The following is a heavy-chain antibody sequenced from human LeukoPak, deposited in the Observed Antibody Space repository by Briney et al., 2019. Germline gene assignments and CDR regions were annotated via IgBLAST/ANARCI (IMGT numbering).Heavy chain of an antibody. Sequence: ASVKVSCKASGYTFTSYAMNWVRQAPGQGLEWMGWINTNTGNPTYAQGFTGRFVFSLDTSVSTAYLQISSLKAEDTAVYYCASGGDCGGDCYSAGSDYWGQGTLVTVSS. J-gene: IGHJ4*02. D-gene: IGHD2-21*02. CDR3: ASGGDCGGDCYSAGSDY. V-gene: IGHV7-4-1*02. CDR1: GYTFTSYA. CDR2: INTNTGNP.